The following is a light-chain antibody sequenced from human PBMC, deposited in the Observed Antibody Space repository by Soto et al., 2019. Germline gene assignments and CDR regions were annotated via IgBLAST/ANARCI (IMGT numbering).Light chain of an antibody. J-gene: IGKJ3*01. CDR1: QSVSSSY. V-gene: IGKV3-20*01. Sequence: EIVMTQSPATLSVSPGESVTLSCRASQSVSSSYLAWYQQKPGQAPRLLIYGASSRATGIPDRFSGSGSGTDFTLTISRLEPEDFAVYYCQQYGSSPIFGPGTKVDIK. CDR2: GAS. CDR3: QQYGSSPI.